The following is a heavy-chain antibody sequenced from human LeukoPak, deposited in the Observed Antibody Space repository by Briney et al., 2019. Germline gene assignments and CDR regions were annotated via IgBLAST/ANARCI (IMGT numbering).Heavy chain of an antibody. J-gene: IGHJ5*02. CDR2: INPNSGGT. D-gene: IGHD2-15*01. CDR1: GYTFTGYY. V-gene: IGHV1-2*06. CDR3: ARDRGYCSGGSCYETWFDP. Sequence: ASVKVSCKASGYTFTGYYMHWVRQAPGQGLEWMGRINPNSGGTNYAQKFQGRVTMTRDTSISTAYMELSRLRSDDTAVYYCARDRGYCSGGSCYETWFDPWGQGTLVTVSS.